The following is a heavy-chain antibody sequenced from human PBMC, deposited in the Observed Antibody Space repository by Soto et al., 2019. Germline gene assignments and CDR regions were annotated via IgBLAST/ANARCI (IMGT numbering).Heavy chain of an antibody. CDR2: INPSGGST. CDR1: GYTFTSYY. D-gene: IGHD3-10*01. J-gene: IGHJ5*02. Sequence: ASVKVSCKASGYTFTSYYMHWVRQAPGQGLEWMGIINPSGGSTSYAQKFQGRVTMTRDTSTSTVYMELSSLRSEDTAVYYCVIGYYGSGGYSVSTSYNWFDPWGQGTLVTVSS. CDR3: VIGYYGSGGYSVSTSYNWFDP. V-gene: IGHV1-46*01.